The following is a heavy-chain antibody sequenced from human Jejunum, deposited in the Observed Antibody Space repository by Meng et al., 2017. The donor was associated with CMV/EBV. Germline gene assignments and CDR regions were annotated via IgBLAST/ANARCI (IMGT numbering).Heavy chain of an antibody. CDR1: GGSINGYY. CDR3: TRDNLSGSYYFDY. Sequence: QVQLQESGPGLVKPSETLSFTCTVSGGSINGYYCSWIRQPAGKGLEWIGRIYTSGNTNYNPSLKSRVTMSVDTSKNQFSLKLSSVTAADTAVYYCTRDNLSGSYYFDYWGQGTLVTVSS. D-gene: IGHD1-26*01. V-gene: IGHV4-4*07. J-gene: IGHJ4*02. CDR2: IYTSGNT.